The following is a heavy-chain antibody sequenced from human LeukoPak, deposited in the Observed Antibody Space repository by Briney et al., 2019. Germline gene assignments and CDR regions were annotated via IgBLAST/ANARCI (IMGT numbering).Heavy chain of an antibody. CDR3: ARDPKYSSSWYGYYYGMDV. Sequence: GGSLRLSCAASGFTFSSYSMNWVRQAPGKGLEWVSSISSSSYIYYADSVKGRFTISRDNAKNSLYLQMNSLRAEDTAVYYCARDPKYSSSWYGYYYGMDVWGQGTTVTVSS. V-gene: IGHV3-21*01. CDR1: GFTFSSYS. CDR2: ISSSSYI. D-gene: IGHD6-13*01. J-gene: IGHJ6*02.